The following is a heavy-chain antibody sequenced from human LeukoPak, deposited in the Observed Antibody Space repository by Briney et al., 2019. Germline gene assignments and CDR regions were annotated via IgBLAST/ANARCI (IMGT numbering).Heavy chain of an antibody. V-gene: IGHV3-21*01. CDR2: ISSNSDYI. CDR3: ARGGSNWYPTLYFFDY. CDR1: GFIFSTYT. Sequence: GGSLRLSCGASGFIFSTYTMNWVRQAPGKGLEWVSSISSNSDYIYYADSVKGRFTISRDDAKHSLYLQMNSLRAEDTAVYYCARGGSNWYPTLYFFDYWGQGSLVTVSS. D-gene: IGHD6-13*01. J-gene: IGHJ4*02.